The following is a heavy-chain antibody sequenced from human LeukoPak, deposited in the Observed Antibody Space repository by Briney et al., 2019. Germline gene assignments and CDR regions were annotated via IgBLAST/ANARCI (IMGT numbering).Heavy chain of an antibody. Sequence: GGSLRLSCAASGFTFSSYSMNWVRQAPGKGLEWVSSISSSSYIYYADSVKGRFTISRDNAKNSLYLQMNSLRAEDTAVYYCARDDSYGSGSYEDYWGQGTLVTVSS. D-gene: IGHD3-10*01. CDR3: ARDDSYGSGSYEDY. V-gene: IGHV3-21*01. J-gene: IGHJ4*02. CDR1: GFTFSSYS. CDR2: ISSSSYI.